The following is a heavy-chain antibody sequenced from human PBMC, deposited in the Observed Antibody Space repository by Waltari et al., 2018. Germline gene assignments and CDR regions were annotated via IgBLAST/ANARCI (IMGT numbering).Heavy chain of an antibody. CDR2: ISSNGRTT. Sequence: EVQLVESGGGLVQPGGSLRLSCAASGFNFKGYEMNWVRQAPGKGREWVSSISSNGRTTHYADSVKGRFTISRDNAKNSLDLHMNSLRAEDMAVYYCVRDASYYYYYYMDVWGKGTTVTVSS. CDR1: GFNFKGYE. CDR3: VRDASYYYYYYMDV. V-gene: IGHV3-48*03. J-gene: IGHJ6*03.